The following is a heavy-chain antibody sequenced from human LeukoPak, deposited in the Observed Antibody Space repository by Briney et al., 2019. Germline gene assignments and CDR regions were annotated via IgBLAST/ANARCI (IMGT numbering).Heavy chain of an antibody. CDR1: GFTFSSYG. D-gene: IGHD3-22*01. CDR3: ARAGYYDSSGYFAY. CDR2: IKQDGSEK. V-gene: IGHV3-7*01. J-gene: IGHJ4*02. Sequence: GGSLRLSCAASGFTFSSYGMNWVRQAPGKGLEWVANIKQDGSEKYYVDSVKGRFTISRDNAKNSLYLQMNSLRAEDTAVYYCARAGYYDSSGYFAYWGQGTLVTVSS.